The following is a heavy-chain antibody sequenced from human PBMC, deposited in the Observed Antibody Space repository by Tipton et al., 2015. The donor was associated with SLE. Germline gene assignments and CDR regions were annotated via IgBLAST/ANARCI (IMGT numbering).Heavy chain of an antibody. Sequence: SLRLSCEASGFTFNYYYMSWIRQAPGKGLEWISYISSSGSAMYYRDSVRGRFTISRDNAKNSLYLQMDSLRVDDTAVYYCARGGCGGDARWGQGPLVTASP. D-gene: IGHD2-21*02. V-gene: IGHV3-11*01. CDR2: ISSSGSAM. J-gene: IGHJ1*01. CDR3: ARGGCGGDAR. CDR1: GFTFNYYY.